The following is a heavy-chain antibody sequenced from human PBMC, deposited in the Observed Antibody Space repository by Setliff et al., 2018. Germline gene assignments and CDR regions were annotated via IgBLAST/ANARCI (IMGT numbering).Heavy chain of an antibody. D-gene: IGHD3-3*01. Sequence: PGGSLRLSCAASGFTFSSYWMSWVRQAPGKGLEWVANIKQDGSEKYYADSVKGRFTISRDNAKNSLYLQMNSLRAEDTAVYYCARASSSDNYNFWSGYYDGDAFDIWGQGTMVTVSS. V-gene: IGHV3-7*01. CDR2: IKQDGSEK. J-gene: IGHJ3*02. CDR3: ARASSSDNYNFWSGYYDGDAFDI. CDR1: GFTFSSYW.